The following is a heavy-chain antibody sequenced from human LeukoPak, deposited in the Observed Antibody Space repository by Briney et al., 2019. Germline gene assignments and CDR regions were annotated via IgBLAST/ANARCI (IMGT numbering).Heavy chain of an antibody. CDR3: ARQPTVTTNFDY. CDR1: GYSFTTYW. J-gene: IGHJ4*02. V-gene: IGHV5-51*01. CDR2: IYPGESDP. Sequence: GESLKISCGGSGYSFTTYWIAWVRQLPGKGLEWMGIIYPGESDPRYSPSFQGQVTISADKSINTAYLQWSSLNASDTAMYYCARQPTVTTNFDYWGQGTLVTVSS. D-gene: IGHD4-17*01.